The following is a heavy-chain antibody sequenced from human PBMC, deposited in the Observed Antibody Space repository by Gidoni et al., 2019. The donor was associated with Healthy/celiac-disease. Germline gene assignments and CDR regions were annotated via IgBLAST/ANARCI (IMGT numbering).Heavy chain of an antibody. V-gene: IGHV1-58*01. CDR3: AAAPYYYDSSGYPVFDY. Sequence: QMQLVQSGPEVKQPGTSVKVSCKASGFTFTSSAVQWVRQARGQRLEWIGWIVVGSGNTNYAQKFQERVTITRDMSTSTAYMELSSLRSEDTAVYYCAAAPYYYDSSGYPVFDYWGQGTLVTVSS. CDR2: IVVGSGNT. CDR1: GFTFTSSA. D-gene: IGHD3-22*01. J-gene: IGHJ4*02.